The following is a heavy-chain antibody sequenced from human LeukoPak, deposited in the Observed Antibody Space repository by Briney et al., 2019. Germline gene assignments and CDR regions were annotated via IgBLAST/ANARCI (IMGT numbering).Heavy chain of an antibody. D-gene: IGHD3-3*01. Sequence: ASVKVSCKTSGYTFTGYYMHWVRQGPGQGLEWMGWINPNTGGTNYSQKFQGRVTMTRDTSISTAYMELSSLRSDDTAVYYCSTAFGVVDFDCWGQGTLVTVSS. CDR2: INPNTGGT. V-gene: IGHV1-2*02. CDR3: STAFGVVDFDC. J-gene: IGHJ4*02. CDR1: GYTFTGYY.